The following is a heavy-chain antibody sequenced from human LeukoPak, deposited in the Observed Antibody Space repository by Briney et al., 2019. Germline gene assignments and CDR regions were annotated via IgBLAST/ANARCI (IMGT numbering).Heavy chain of an antibody. CDR2: ISSGSSTI. Sequence: GGSLRLSCAASGFTFSSFSMNWVRQAPGKGLEWVSYISSGSSTIYYADSVKGRFTISRDNAKNSLYLQVNSLRDEDTAVYYCARAGGLLWFGEVLESSDAFHIWGQGTMVTVSS. CDR1: GFTFSSFS. J-gene: IGHJ3*02. D-gene: IGHD3-10*01. V-gene: IGHV3-48*02. CDR3: ARAGGLLWFGEVLESSDAFHI.